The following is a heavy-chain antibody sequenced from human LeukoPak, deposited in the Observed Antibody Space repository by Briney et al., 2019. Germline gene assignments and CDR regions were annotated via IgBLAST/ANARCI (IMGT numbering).Heavy chain of an antibody. J-gene: IGHJ4*02. CDR1: GGSITSGDYY. CDR2: IYYSGST. Sequence: SETLSLTCTVSGGSITSGDYYWSWIRQPPGKGLEWIGHIYYSGSTYYNPSLKSRVTISVDTSKNQFSLKLSSVTAADTAVYYCAREGKEVLRFLEWLSDWGQGTLVTVSS. D-gene: IGHD3-3*01. CDR3: AREGKEVLRFLEWLSD. V-gene: IGHV4-30-4*08.